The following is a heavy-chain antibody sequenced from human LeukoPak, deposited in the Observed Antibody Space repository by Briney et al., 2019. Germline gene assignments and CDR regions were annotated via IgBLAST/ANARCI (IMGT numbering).Heavy chain of an antibody. V-gene: IGHV3-21*01. CDR1: GFTFSSYS. Sequence: GGSLRPSCAASGFTFSSYSMNWVRQVPGKGLEWVSSISSSSSYIYYADSVKGRFTISRDNAKNSLYLQMNSLRAEDTAVYYCARDLGYSYDNAFDIWGQGTMVAVSS. CDR3: ARDLGYSYDNAFDI. CDR2: ISSSSSYI. D-gene: IGHD5-18*01. J-gene: IGHJ3*02.